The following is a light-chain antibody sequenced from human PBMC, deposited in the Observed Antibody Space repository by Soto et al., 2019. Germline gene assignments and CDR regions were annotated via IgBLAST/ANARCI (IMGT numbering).Light chain of an antibody. CDR2: EVS. CDR3: SSHTSSSTRV. J-gene: IGLJ1*01. Sequence: QSALTQPASVSGSPGQSITISCNGNSSDVGGYNSVSWYQQHPGKAPKLMIYEVSNRPSGVSNRLSGSKSGNTASLTISGLQAEDEADYYCSSHTSSSTRVFGTGTKVTVL. V-gene: IGLV2-14*01. CDR1: SSDVGGYNS.